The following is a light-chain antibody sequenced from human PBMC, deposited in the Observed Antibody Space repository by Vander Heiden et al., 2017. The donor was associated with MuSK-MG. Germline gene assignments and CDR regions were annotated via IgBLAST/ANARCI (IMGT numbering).Light chain of an antibody. J-gene: IGLJ3*02. CDR3: SSYTSSSTWV. CDR2: EVS. Sequence: QSALTQPASVSGSPGQSLTISCTGTSSDVGGYNYVSWYQQHPGKAPKLMIYEVSKRPSGVSNRFSGSKSGNTASLTSSGLQAEDEADYYCSSYTSSSTWVFGGGTKLTVL. CDR1: SSDVGGYNY. V-gene: IGLV2-14*01.